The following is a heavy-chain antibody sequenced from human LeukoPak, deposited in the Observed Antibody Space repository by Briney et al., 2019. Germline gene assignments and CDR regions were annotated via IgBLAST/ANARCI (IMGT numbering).Heavy chain of an antibody. Sequence: SETLSLTCTVSGGSISSYYWSWIRQPPGKGLEWIGYIYYSGSTNYNPSLKSRVTISVDTSKDQFSLKLSSVTAADTAVYYCARSGSYYGSDYYYGMDVWGQGTTVTVSS. D-gene: IGHD1-26*01. J-gene: IGHJ6*02. CDR1: GGSISSYY. CDR3: ARSGSYYGSDYYYGMDV. V-gene: IGHV4-59*08. CDR2: IYYSGST.